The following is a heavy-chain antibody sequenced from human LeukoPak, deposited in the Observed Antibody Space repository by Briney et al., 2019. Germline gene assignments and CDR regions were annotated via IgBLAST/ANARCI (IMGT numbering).Heavy chain of an antibody. CDR2: IYYSGST. D-gene: IGHD4/OR15-4a*01. Sequence: SETLSLTCTVSGGSISSYYWSWIRQPPGKGLEWIGYIYYSGSTNYNPSLKSRVSISVDTSKNQFSLKLSSVTAADTAVYYCARRAGAYSHPYDYWGQGTLVTVSS. V-gene: IGHV4-59*01. J-gene: IGHJ4*02. CDR3: ARRAGAYSHPYDY. CDR1: GGSISSYY.